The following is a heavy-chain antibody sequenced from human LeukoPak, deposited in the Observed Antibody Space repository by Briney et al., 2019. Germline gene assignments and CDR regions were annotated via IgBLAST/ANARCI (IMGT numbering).Heavy chain of an antibody. J-gene: IGHJ4*02. D-gene: IGHD3-10*01. CDR3: AKGSEGINY. CDR1: GLTFDDYA. V-gene: IGHV3-9*01. CDR2: ISWNSGSI. Sequence: GGSLRLSCAASGLTFDDYAMHWVRQAPGKGLEWVSGISWNSGSIGYADSVKGRFTISRDNSKNSLYLQMNSLRAEDTALYYCAKGSEGINYWGQGTLVTVSS.